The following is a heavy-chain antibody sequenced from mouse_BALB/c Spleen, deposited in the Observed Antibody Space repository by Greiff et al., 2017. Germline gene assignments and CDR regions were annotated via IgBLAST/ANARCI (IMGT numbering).Heavy chain of an antibody. V-gene: IGHV5-6-5*01. D-gene: IGHD1-1*01. Sequence: VESGGGLVKPGGSLKLSCAASGFTFSSYAMSWVRQTPEKRLEWVASISSGGSTYYPDSVKGRFTISRDNARNILYLQMSSLRSEDTAMYYCARNGYGSSYFDYWGQGTTLTVSS. CDR2: ISSGGST. CDR1: GFTFSSYA. J-gene: IGHJ2*01. CDR3: ARNGYGSSYFDY.